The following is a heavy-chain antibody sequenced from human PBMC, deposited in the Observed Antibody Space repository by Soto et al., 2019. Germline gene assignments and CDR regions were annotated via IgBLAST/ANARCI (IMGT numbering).Heavy chain of an antibody. CDR2: ISSSGSTI. D-gene: IGHD3-16*01. J-gene: IGHJ3*02. CDR1: GFTFSDYY. CDR3: ARERRIMITFGVRREAFDI. Sequence: GGSLRLSCAASGFTFSDYYMSWIRQAPGKGLEWVSYISSSGSTIYYADSVKGRFTISRDNAKNSLYLQMNSLRAEDTAVYYCARERRIMITFGVRREAFDIWGQGTMVTVS. V-gene: IGHV3-11*01.